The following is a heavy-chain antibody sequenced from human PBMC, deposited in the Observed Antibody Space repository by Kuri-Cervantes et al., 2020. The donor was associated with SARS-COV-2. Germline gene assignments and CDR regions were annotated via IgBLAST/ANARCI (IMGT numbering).Heavy chain of an antibody. D-gene: IGHD6-13*01. CDR2: IYPGDSDT. CDR1: EYSFTSYW. V-gene: IGHV5-51*01. CDR3: ARYSSSWSYYMDV. J-gene: IGHJ6*03. Sequence: GESLKISCKGSEYSFTSYWNGWVRQMPGKGLEWMGIIYPGDSDTRYSPSFQGQVTISADKSISTAYLQWSSLKASDTAMYYCARYSSSWSYYMDVWGKGTTVTVSS.